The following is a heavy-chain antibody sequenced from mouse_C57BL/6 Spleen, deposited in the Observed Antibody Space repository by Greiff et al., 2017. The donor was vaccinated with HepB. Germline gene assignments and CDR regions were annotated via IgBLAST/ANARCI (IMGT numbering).Heavy chain of an antibody. J-gene: IGHJ2*01. CDR2: IDPETGGT. V-gene: IGHV1-15*01. D-gene: IGHD1-1*01. Sequence: QVQLKQSGAELVRPGASVTLSCKASGYTFTDYEMHWVKQTPVHGLEWIGAIDPETGGTAYNQKFKGKAILTADKSSSTAYMELRSLTSEDSAVYYCTRRPITTVVATDFDYWGHGTTLTVSS. CDR3: TRRPITTVVATDFDY. CDR1: GYTFTDYE.